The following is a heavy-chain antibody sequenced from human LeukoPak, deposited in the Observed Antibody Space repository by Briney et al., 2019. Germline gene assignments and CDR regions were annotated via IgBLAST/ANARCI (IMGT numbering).Heavy chain of an antibody. CDR3: ARLGYGGNSVYFDY. Sequence: SETLSLTCTVSGGSISSYYWSWLRQPPGKGLEWIGYIYYSGSTNYNPSLKSRVTISVDTSKNQFSLKLSSVTAADTAVYYCARLGYGGNSVYFDYWGQGTLVTVSS. CDR2: IYYSGST. D-gene: IGHD4-23*01. V-gene: IGHV4-59*01. J-gene: IGHJ4*02. CDR1: GGSISSYY.